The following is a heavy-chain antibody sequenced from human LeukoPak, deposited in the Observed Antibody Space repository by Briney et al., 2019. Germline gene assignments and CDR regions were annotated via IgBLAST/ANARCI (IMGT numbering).Heavy chain of an antibody. CDR3: AMPDYYGSGSYAFDI. CDR1: GFTFSTYA. CDR2: ISGSGGST. Sequence: GGSLRLSCAASGFTFSTYAMSWVRQAPGKGLEWVSAISGSGGSTYYADSVKGRFTISRDNSKNTLYLQMNSLRAEDTAVYYCAMPDYYGSGSYAFDIWGQGTMVTVSS. V-gene: IGHV3-23*01. D-gene: IGHD3-10*01. J-gene: IGHJ3*02.